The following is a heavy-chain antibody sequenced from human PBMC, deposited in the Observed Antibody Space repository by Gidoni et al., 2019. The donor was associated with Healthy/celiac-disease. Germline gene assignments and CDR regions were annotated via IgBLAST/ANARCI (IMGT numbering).Heavy chain of an antibody. CDR2: IRSKANSYPT. CDR3: TSVSHRGYSYGYY. J-gene: IGHJ4*02. Sequence: EVQLVESGGGWVQPGGSLKLSCAASGFTFSGSAMHWVRQASVKGLEWVGRIRSKANSYPTAYAASVKGRFTISRDDSKNTAYLQMNSLKTEDTAVYYCTSVSHRGYSYGYYWGQGTLVTVSS. D-gene: IGHD5-18*01. CDR1: GFTFSGSA. V-gene: IGHV3-73*02.